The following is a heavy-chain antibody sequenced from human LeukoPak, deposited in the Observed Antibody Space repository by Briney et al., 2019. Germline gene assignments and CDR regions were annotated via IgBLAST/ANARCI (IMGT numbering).Heavy chain of an antibody. Sequence: ASVKVSCKASGYTFTRYYMHWVRQAPGQGLEWMGIINPSGGSTSYAQKFQGGVTMTRDTSTSTVYMELNSLRSEDTAVYYCARATGYSYGPDYWGQGTLVTVSS. CDR3: ARATGYSYGPDY. J-gene: IGHJ4*02. D-gene: IGHD5-18*01. V-gene: IGHV1-46*01. CDR1: GYTFTRYY. CDR2: INPSGGST.